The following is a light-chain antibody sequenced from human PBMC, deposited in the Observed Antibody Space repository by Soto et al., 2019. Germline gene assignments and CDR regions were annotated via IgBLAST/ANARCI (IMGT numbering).Light chain of an antibody. Sequence: QSALTQPPSASGSPGQSVTISCTGTSSDVGGYNFVSWYQQHPGKAPKLIIFEVSKRPSGVPDRFSGSKSGNTASLTVSGLQAEDEADYYCSSYAGSDNGDVFGTGTKLTVL. CDR2: EVS. CDR1: SSDVGGYNF. CDR3: SSYAGSDNGDV. J-gene: IGLJ1*01. V-gene: IGLV2-8*01.